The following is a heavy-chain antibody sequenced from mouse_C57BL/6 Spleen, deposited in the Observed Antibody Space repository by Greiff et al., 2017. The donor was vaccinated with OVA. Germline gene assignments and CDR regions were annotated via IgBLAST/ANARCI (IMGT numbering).Heavy chain of an antibody. D-gene: IGHD1-1*01. CDR1: GFTFSSYA. J-gene: IGHJ1*03. V-gene: IGHV5-9-1*02. CDR2: ISSGGDYI. Sequence: EVKVVESGEGLVKPGGSLKLSCAASGFTFSSYAMSWVRQTPEKRLEWVAYISSGGDYIYYADTVKGRFTISRDNARNTLYLQMSSLKSEDTAMYYCTGGSSSYWYFDVWGTGTTVTVSS. CDR3: TGGSSSYWYFDV.